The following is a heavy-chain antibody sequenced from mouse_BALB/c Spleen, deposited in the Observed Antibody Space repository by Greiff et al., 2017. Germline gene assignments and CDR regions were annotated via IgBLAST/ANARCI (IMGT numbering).Heavy chain of an antibody. CDR2: IRNKANGYTT. J-gene: IGHJ3*01. CDR3: ARDRRVYYDYDGFAY. D-gene: IGHD2-4*01. Sequence: EVKLMESGGGLVQPGGSLRLSCATSGFTFTDYYMSWVRQPPGKALEWLGFIRNKANGYTTEYSASVKGRFTISRDNSQSILYLQMNTLRAEDSATYYCARDRRVYYDYDGFAYWGQGTLVTVSA. CDR1: GFTFTDYY. V-gene: IGHV7-3*02.